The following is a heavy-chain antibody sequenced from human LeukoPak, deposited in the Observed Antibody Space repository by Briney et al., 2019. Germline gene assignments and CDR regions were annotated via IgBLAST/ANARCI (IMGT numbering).Heavy chain of an antibody. V-gene: IGHV4-61*08. Sequence: SETLFLTCTVSGGSISSGDYYWSWIRQPPGKGLEWIGYISNSGSTNYNPSLKSRVTILMDTSKKQFSLKLSSVTAADTAVYYCARELIVGATMAFDMWGQGTRVTVSS. CDR1: GGSISSGDYY. CDR2: ISNSGST. D-gene: IGHD1-26*01. CDR3: ARELIVGATMAFDM. J-gene: IGHJ3*02.